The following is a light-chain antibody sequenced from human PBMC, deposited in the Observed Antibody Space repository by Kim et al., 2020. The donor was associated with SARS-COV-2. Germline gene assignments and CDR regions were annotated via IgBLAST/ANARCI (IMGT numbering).Light chain of an antibody. CDR2: QDS. J-gene: IGLJ2*01. CDR3: QAWDSSTVV. V-gene: IGLV3-1*01. Sequence: VAPGQTASITCSGDKLGDKYACWYQQKPGQSPVLVIYQDSKRPSGIPERFSGSNSGNTATLTISGTQAMDEADYYCQAWDSSTVVFGGGTKLTVL. CDR1: KLGDKY.